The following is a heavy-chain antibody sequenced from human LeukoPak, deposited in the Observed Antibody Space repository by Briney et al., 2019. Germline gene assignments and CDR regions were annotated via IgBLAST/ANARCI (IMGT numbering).Heavy chain of an antibody. CDR2: IYYSGST. D-gene: IGHD3-22*01. Sequence: SETLSLTCTVSGGSISSYYWSWIRQPPGKGLEWIGYIYYSGSTNYNPSLKSRVTISVDTSKNQFSLKPSSVTAADTAVYYCARGSWYYDSSGKRLRASYAFDIWDQGTMVTVSS. V-gene: IGHV4-59*01. CDR3: ARGSWYYDSSGKRLRASYAFDI. CDR1: GGSISSYY. J-gene: IGHJ3*02.